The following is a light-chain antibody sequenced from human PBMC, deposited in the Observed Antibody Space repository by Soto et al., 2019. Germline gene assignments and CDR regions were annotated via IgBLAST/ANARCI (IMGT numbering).Light chain of an antibody. Sequence: QSVLTQPASVSGSPGQSITISCTGTSSDAGFYKYVSWYQQHPGKAPKLIIYEVSNRPSGVSDRFSGSKSGNTASLTISGLQADDEADYYCSSHTISSALQVFGTGTKLTVL. CDR1: SSDAGFYKY. J-gene: IGLJ1*01. CDR2: EVS. CDR3: SSHTISSALQV. V-gene: IGLV2-14*01.